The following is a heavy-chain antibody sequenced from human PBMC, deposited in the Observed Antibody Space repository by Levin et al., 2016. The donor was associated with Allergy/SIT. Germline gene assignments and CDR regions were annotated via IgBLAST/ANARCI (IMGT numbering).Heavy chain of an antibody. V-gene: IGHV3-7*01. J-gene: IGHJ6*02. CDR3: ARPPLTRTYYYVMDV. CDR2: IKQDGSEK. Sequence: WIRQPPGKGLEWVANIKQDGSEKYYVDSVKGRFTISRDNAKNSLYLQMNSLRAEDTAVYYCARPPLTRTYYYVMDVWGQGTTVTVSS.